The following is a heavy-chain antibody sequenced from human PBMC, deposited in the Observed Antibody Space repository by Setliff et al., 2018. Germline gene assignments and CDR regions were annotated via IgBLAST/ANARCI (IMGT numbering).Heavy chain of an antibody. CDR3: ARDRIGPFLSHMDV. Sequence: HPGGSLRLSCAASGFSFSDYAMSWVRQAPGKGLEWLASINPDGSEKYYVDSVKGRFTISRDNARNSLSLQMNSLRTEDTAVYYCARDRIGPFLSHMDVWGQGTTVTVSS. CDR2: INPDGSEK. J-gene: IGHJ6*02. CDR1: GFSFSDYA. V-gene: IGHV3-7*01. D-gene: IGHD3-3*02.